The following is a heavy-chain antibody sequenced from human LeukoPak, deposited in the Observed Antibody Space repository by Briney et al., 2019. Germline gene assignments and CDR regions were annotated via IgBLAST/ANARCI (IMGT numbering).Heavy chain of an antibody. D-gene: IGHD6-13*01. J-gene: IGHJ6*03. V-gene: IGHV3-23*01. CDR2: IGGRGDRT. Sequence: GGSLRLSCAASGFTFSNYGMDWVRQAPGKGLEWVSGIGGRGDRTYFADSVKGRFTISRDNAKNSLYLQMNSLRAEDTAVYYCARDPKFSTGGGQQLGGSFYYYYYYMDVWGKGTTVTVSS. CDR3: ARDPKFSTGGGQQLGGSFYYYYYYMDV. CDR1: GFTFSNYG.